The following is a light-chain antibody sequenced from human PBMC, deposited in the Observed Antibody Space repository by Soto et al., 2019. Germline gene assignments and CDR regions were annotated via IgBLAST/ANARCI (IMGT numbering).Light chain of an antibody. J-gene: IGKJ1*01. Sequence: EIVMTQSPATLSVSPGERATLSCRASQNVGNNLVWYQQKPGQAPRLLIYGASTRAAGIPDRFSGSGSGTEFTLTISGLQSDGFAVYYCQQFNNWPPWTFGQGTKVEIK. CDR2: GAS. V-gene: IGKV3-15*01. CDR3: QQFNNWPPWT. CDR1: QNVGNN.